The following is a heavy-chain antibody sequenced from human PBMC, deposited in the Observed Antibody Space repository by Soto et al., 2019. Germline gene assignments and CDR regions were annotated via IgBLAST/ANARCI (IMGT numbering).Heavy chain of an antibody. CDR1: GFTFSSHW. D-gene: IGHD1-1*01. CDR3: TRDNNWSYDY. V-gene: IGHV3-74*01. CDR2: IGPSGSGT. Sequence: PGGSLRLSCAASGFTFSSHWKHWVRQAPGKGLVWVSHIGPSGSGTRDADSVQGRFTISRDNARNTLYLQMNSLRDEDTDVYYCTRDNNWSYDYWGQGILVTVSS. J-gene: IGHJ4*02.